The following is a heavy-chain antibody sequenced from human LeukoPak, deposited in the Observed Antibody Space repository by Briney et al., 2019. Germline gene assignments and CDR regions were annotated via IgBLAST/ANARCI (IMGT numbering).Heavy chain of an antibody. D-gene: IGHD4-17*01. J-gene: IGHJ4*02. CDR2: ISAYNGNT. V-gene: IGHV1-18*01. CDR1: GYTFTSYG. Sequence: GASVTVSCKASGYTFTSYGISWVRQAPGQGLEWMGWISAYNGNTNYAQKIQGRVTMTTDTSTSTAYMELRSLRSDDTAVYYCARETYGDYTGYWGQGTLVTVSS. CDR3: ARETYGDYTGY.